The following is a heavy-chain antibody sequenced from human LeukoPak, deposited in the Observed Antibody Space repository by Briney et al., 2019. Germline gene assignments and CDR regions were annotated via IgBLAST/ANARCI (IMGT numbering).Heavy chain of an antibody. CDR3: ARDRHDYCYGMDV. J-gene: IGHJ6*02. CDR1: GYTFTSYY. V-gene: IGHV1-46*01. Sequence: GASVKVSCKASGYTFTSYYMHWVRQAPGQGLEWMGIINPSGGSTSYAQKFQGRVTMTRDTSTSTAYMELSSLRSEDTAVYYCARDRHDYCYGMDVWGQGTTVTVSS. CDR2: INPSGGST.